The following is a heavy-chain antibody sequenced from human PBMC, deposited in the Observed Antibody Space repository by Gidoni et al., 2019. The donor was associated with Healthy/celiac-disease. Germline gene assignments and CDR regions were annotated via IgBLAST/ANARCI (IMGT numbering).Heavy chain of an antibody. CDR3: ATVPVLAFYFDY. Sequence: QVQLVQSGAEVTQPGASVKVSCKVSGYTLTELSMHWVRQAPGKGREWMGDFDPEDGETIYAQKFQGRVTMTEDTSTDTAYMELSSLRSEDTAVYYCATVPVLAFYFDYWGQGTLVTVSS. V-gene: IGHV1-24*01. J-gene: IGHJ4*02. D-gene: IGHD3-3*02. CDR2: FDPEDGET. CDR1: GYTLTELS.